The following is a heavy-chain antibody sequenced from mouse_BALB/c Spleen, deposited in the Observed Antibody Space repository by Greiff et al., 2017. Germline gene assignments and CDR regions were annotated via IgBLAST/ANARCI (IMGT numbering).Heavy chain of an antibody. CDR3: ARNYGSFYWYFDV. CDR1: GYTFTSYV. J-gene: IGHJ1*01. V-gene: IGHV1-14*01. D-gene: IGHD1-1*01. Sequence: EVQLQQSGPELVKPGASVKMSCKASGYTFTSYVMHWVKQKPGQGLEWIGYINPYNDGTKYNEKFKGKATLTSDKSSSTAYMELSSLTSEDSAVYYCARNYGSFYWYFDVWGAGTTVTVSS. CDR2: INPYNDGT.